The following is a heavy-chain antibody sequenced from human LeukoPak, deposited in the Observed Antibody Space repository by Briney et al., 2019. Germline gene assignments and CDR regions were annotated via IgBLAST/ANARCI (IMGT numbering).Heavy chain of an antibody. J-gene: IGHJ4*02. Sequence: NSSETLSLTCAVSGYSISSGYYWGWIRQPPGKGLEWIGYIYYSGSTNYNPSLKSRVTISVDTSKNQFSLKLSSVTAADTAVYYCARFSTGGWFVYWGQGTLVTVSS. CDR1: GYSISSGYY. D-gene: IGHD6-19*01. V-gene: IGHV4-61*01. CDR3: ARFSTGGWFVY. CDR2: IYYSGST.